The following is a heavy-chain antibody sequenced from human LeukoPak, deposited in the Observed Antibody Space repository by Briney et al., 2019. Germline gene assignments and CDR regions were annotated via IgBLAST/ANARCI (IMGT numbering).Heavy chain of an antibody. V-gene: IGHV1-2*02. CDR2: INPNTSAT. CDR3: ARFLRWTNAFDI. CDR1: GYTFTAYY. Sequence: ASVKVSCKASGYTFTAYYIQWVRQAPGQGLEWMGWINPNTSATNYAQKFQGSVTMTRDTSISTAYMELSRLRSDDTAVYYCARFLRWTNAFDIWGQGTMVTVSS. J-gene: IGHJ3*02. D-gene: IGHD2-21*01.